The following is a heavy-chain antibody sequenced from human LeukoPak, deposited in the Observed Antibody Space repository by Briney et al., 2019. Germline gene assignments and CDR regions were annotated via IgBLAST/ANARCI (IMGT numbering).Heavy chain of an antibody. CDR3: ARENGDYYRAFDI. CDR2: IYTGGST. D-gene: IGHD4-17*01. Sequence: SETLSLTCTVSGGSISSYYWSWIRQPAGKGLEWIGRIYTGGSTNYNPSLNSRVTMSVDTSKNQFSLNLTSVTAADTAVFYCARENGDYYRAFDIWGQGTMVTVSS. CDR1: GGSISSYY. J-gene: IGHJ3*02. V-gene: IGHV4-4*07.